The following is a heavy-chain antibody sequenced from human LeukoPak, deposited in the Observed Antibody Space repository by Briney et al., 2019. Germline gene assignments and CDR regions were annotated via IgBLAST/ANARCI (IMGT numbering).Heavy chain of an antibody. CDR1: GFTFSSYS. CDR3: ARLPSNVAKVDY. D-gene: IGHD2/OR15-2a*01. Sequence: GGSLRLSCAAPGFTFSSYSMNWVRQAPGKGLEWVSSISSSSSYIYYADSVKGRFTISRDNAKNSLYLQMNSLRAEDTAVYYCARLPSNVAKVDYWGQGTLVTVSS. CDR2: ISSSSSYI. V-gene: IGHV3-21*01. J-gene: IGHJ4*02.